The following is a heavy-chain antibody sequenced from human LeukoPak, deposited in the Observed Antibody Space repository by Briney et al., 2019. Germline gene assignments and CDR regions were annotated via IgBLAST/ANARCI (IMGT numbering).Heavy chain of an antibody. CDR2: MNPNSGNT. J-gene: IGHJ3*01. CDR1: GYTFTSYD. Sequence: ASVKVSCKASGYTFTSYDINWVRQATGQGLEWMGWMNPNSGNTGYAQKFQGRVTMTEDSSTDTAYMQLTSLTSEDTAVYYCATPRALLLLDAFDLWGQGTMVTVS. V-gene: IGHV1-8*01. D-gene: IGHD2/OR15-2a*01. CDR3: ATPRALLLLDAFDL.